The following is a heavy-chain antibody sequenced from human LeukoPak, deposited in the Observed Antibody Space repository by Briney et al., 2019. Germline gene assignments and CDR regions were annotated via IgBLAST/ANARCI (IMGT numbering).Heavy chain of an antibody. V-gene: IGHV3-64*01. Sequence: PGGFLILSCAASGFTFRSYAMHWVRQAPGKGLEYVSAISSNGGSTYYANSVKGRLTISRDNSKNTLYLQMGSLRAEDMAVYYCARASGATVTTHYYYCYYMDVWGKGTTVTVSS. J-gene: IGHJ6*03. CDR3: ARASGATVTTHYYYCYYMDV. D-gene: IGHD4-11*01. CDR2: ISSNGGST. CDR1: GFTFRSYA.